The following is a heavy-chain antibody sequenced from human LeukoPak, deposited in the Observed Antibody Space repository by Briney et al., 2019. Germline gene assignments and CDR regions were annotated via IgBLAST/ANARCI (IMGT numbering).Heavy chain of an antibody. V-gene: IGHV3-48*02. CDR3: ARGGAVLPGY. J-gene: IGHJ4*02. D-gene: IGHD4/OR15-4a*01. CDR1: GFTFSSYS. CDR2: ISSSSGTI. Sequence: GGSLRLSCAASGFTFSSYSMNWVRQAPGKGLEWVSYISSSSGTIHYADSVKGRFTISRDNAKNLLFLQMDSLRDEDTAVYYCARGGAVLPGYWGQGKPVTVSS.